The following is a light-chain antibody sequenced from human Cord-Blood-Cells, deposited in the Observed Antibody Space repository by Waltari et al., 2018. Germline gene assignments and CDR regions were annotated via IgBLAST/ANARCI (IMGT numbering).Light chain of an antibody. Sequence: DIQMTQSPSSLSASVGDRVTITCRASPSISSHLNWYQQKPRKAPKLLIYAASSLESGGPSRFSDSGSVTDFTLTISSLQPEDFATYYFQQSYSTPYTFGQGTKLEIK. CDR3: QQSYSTPYT. J-gene: IGKJ2*01. V-gene: IGKV1-39*01. CDR1: PSISSH. CDR2: AAS.